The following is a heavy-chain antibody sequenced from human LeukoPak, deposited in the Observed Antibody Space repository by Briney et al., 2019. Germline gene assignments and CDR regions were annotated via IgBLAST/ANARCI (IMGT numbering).Heavy chain of an antibody. CDR2: IKSDGSST. CDR1: GFTFSSFW. D-gene: IGHD4-23*01. V-gene: IGHV3-74*01. J-gene: IGHJ4*02. CDR3: ARDLDYGGYSNFEY. Sequence: GGSLRLSCAAPGFTFSSFWMHWVRQAPGKGLVWVSRIKSDGSSTSYADSVKGRFTISRDNAKNTLYLQMNSLRAEDTAVYYCARDLDYGGYSNFEYWGQGTLVTVSS.